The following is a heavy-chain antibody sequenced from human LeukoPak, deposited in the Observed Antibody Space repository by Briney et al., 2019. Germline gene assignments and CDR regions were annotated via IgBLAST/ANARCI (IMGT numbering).Heavy chain of an antibody. V-gene: IGHV5-51*01. CDR1: GYTFHSYW. Sequence: GESLKISCKGSGYTFHSYWIAWVRQMPGKGLEWMGIIYPGDSDTRYSPSFQGQVTISADKSISTAYLQWSSLKASDTAMYYCARQLGDYDYVWGSYRNDYFDYWGQGTLVTVSS. J-gene: IGHJ4*02. D-gene: IGHD3-16*02. CDR3: ARQLGDYDYVWGSYRNDYFDY. CDR2: IYPGDSDT.